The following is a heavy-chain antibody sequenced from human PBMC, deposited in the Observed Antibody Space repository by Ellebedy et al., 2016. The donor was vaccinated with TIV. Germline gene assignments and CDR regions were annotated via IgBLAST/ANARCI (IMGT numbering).Heavy chain of an antibody. Sequence: GSLRLXCAVYGGSFSGYYWSWIRQPPGKGLEWIGEINHSGSTNYNPSLKSRVTISVDTSKNQFSLKLSSVTAADTAVYYCARGLASIVDYWGQGTLVTVSS. CDR1: GGSFSGYY. D-gene: IGHD5-24*01. J-gene: IGHJ4*02. CDR3: ARGLASIVDY. CDR2: INHSGST. V-gene: IGHV4-34*01.